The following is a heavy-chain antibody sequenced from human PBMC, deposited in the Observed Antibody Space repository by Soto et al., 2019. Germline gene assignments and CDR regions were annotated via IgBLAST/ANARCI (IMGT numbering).Heavy chain of an antibody. CDR3: AQDSLHLYCSTKNCYTGY. CDR2: ISGSGVTT. D-gene: IGHD2-2*02. J-gene: IGHJ4*02. CDR1: GFTFNAHA. Sequence: EVQLLESGGGLIQPGGSLRLSCAASGFTFNAHAMSWFRQTPGKRLEWGSSISGSGVTTNYADYGKGRLINSRDNAKNPLYLPMNSLRAEDTAIYYCAQDSLHLYCSTKNCYTGYWGQGTLVTVSS. V-gene: IGHV3-23*01.